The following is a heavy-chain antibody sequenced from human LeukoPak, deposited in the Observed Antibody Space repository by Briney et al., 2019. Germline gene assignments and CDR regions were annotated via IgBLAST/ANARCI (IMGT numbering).Heavy chain of an antibody. CDR2: IYYSGSA. CDR1: GGSLNNYF. CDR3: ARLSFPWHYFDY. V-gene: IGHV4-59*01. Sequence: SETLSLTCTVSGGSLNNYFWTWIRQSPGKGLEWIGYIYYSGSANYNPSLKSRVTMSVDTSKNQFSLNLNSVTAADTAVYYCARLSFPWHYFDYWGQGILVTVSS. J-gene: IGHJ4*02. D-gene: IGHD1-7*01.